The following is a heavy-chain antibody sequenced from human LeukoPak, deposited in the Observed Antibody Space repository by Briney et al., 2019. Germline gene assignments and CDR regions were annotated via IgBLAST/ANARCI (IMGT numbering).Heavy chain of an antibody. Sequence: QTGGSLRLSCGASGITFSSYSMNWVRQAPGKGLEWVSYISSSGSTKYYADSVKGRLTISRDNARNSLYLQMNSLRAEDTAVYFCARGGLSIMGYWGQGTLVTVSS. V-gene: IGHV3-48*01. D-gene: IGHD2/OR15-2a*01. CDR2: ISSSGSTK. CDR3: ARGGLSIMGY. J-gene: IGHJ4*02. CDR1: GITFSSYS.